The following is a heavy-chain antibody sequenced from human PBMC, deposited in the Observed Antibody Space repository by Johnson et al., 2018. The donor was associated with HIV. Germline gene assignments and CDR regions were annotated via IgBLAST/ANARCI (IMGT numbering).Heavy chain of an antibody. Sequence: QMLLVESGGCVVQPGRSLGLSCAASGFSFSSYAMHWVRQAPGKGLEWVASLSYDGSTKDYADSVKGRFTISRDNSKNTLYLQMNSLRAEDTAVYYCARRTVVTPGAFDIWGQGTMVTVSS. V-gene: IGHV3-30*04. CDR2: LSYDGSTK. CDR3: ARRTVVTPGAFDI. D-gene: IGHD4-23*01. J-gene: IGHJ3*02. CDR1: GFSFSSYA.